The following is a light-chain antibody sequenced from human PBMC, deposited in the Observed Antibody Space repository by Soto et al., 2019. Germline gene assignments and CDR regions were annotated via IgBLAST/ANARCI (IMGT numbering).Light chain of an antibody. V-gene: IGKV1-27*01. CDR2: AAS. Sequence: DVQVAQSPYSLSASVGDRVTISCRTGPTISNYLAWYQQKPGKVPKLLIYAASTLESGVPSRFSGSASGTEFTLTISSLQPEDVATYYCQKYNSAPWTFGQGTKVDIK. CDR1: PTISNY. J-gene: IGKJ1*01. CDR3: QKYNSAPWT.